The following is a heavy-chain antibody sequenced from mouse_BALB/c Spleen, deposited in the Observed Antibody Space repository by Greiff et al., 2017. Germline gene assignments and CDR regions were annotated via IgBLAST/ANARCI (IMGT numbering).Heavy chain of an antibody. CDR3: ARALTFYAMDY. J-gene: IGHJ4*01. V-gene: IGHV3-6*02. CDR2: ISYDGSN. Sequence: ESGPGLVKPSQSLSLTCSVTGYSITSGYYWNWIRQFPGNKLEWMGYISYDGSNNYNPSLKNRISITRDTSKNQFFLKLNSVTTEDTATYYCARALTFYAMDYWGQGTSVTVSS. D-gene: IGHD2-13*01. CDR1: GYSITSGYY.